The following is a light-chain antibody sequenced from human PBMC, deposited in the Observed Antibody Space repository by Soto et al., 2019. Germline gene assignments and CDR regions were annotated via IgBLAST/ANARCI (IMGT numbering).Light chain of an antibody. CDR3: QQYNNWPPT. CDR2: GAS. V-gene: IGKV3-15*01. Sequence: EIVMTQSPATLSVSPGERATLSCRASQSVSSNLAWYQQKPGQAPRLLIYGASTRATGNPARLSGSGSGTEFTLTISSLQSEDFAVYYCQQYNNWPPTFGQGTKVEIK. CDR1: QSVSSN. J-gene: IGKJ1*01.